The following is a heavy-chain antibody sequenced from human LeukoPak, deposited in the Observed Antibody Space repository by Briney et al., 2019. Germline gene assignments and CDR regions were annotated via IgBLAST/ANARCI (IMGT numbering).Heavy chain of an antibody. D-gene: IGHD2-2*01. CDR1: RFTFSSYA. CDR3: ECRDSYRY. CDR2: ISYDGSNK. V-gene: IGHV3-30-3*01. Sequence: GGSLRLSCAASRFTFSSYAMHWVRQAPGKGLEWVAVISYDGSNKYYADSVKGRFTISRDNSKNTLYLQMNSLRAEDTAVYYCECRDSYRYWGQGTLVTVSS. J-gene: IGHJ4*02.